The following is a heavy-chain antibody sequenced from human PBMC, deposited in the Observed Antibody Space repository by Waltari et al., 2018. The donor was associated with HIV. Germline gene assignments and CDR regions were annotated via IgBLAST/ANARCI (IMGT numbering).Heavy chain of an antibody. Sequence: EVQLVESGGGLVQPGGSLRLSCAASGFTFRSYWMHWVRQAPGKGLVWVSRIQSEGRSTSYADFVKGRFTISRDNAKNTLYLEMNGLRAEDTAVYYCARREATVVRGVYYYGMDVWGQGTTVTVSS. CDR1: GFTFRSYW. V-gene: IGHV3-74*01. CDR2: IQSEGRST. D-gene: IGHD3-10*01. CDR3: ARREATVVRGVYYYGMDV. J-gene: IGHJ6*02.